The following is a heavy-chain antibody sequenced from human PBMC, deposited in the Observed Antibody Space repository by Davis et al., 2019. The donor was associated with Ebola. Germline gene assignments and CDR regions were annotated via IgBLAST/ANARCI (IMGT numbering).Heavy chain of an antibody. Sequence: MPSETLSLTCTVSGDSISSGGYYWSWIRQRPGKGLEWIGYIYSSGSTYYNPSLQSRLTISMDMSNNQFALKLRPVTAADTAVYYCARDAVVSRGELDFWGQGTLVTVSS. D-gene: IGHD3-10*01. CDR3: ARDAVVSRGELDF. CDR1: GDSISSGGYY. CDR2: IYSSGST. J-gene: IGHJ4*02. V-gene: IGHV4-31*03.